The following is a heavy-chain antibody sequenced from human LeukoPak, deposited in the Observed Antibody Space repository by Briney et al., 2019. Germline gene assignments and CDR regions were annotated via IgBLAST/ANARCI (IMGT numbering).Heavy chain of an antibody. CDR1: GYTFTSYD. Sequence: ASVKVSCKASGYTFTSYDINWVRQATGQGLEWMGWMHPNSGNTGYAQKFQGRVTITRNTSISTAYMELSSLRSEDTAVYYCARGVADYYDSGSYYTGSRSRNWFDPWGQGTLVTVSS. V-gene: IGHV1-8*03. J-gene: IGHJ5*02. CDR2: MHPNSGNT. CDR3: ARGVADYYDSGSYYTGSRSRNWFDP. D-gene: IGHD3-10*01.